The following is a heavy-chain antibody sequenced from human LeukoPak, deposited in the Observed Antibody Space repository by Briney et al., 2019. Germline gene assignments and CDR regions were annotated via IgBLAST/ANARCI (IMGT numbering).Heavy chain of an antibody. J-gene: IGHJ5*02. CDR3: AKQLSGTTRWFYP. CDR2: ISGSGGST. CDR1: GFTFSIYS. D-gene: IGHD1-20*01. V-gene: IGHV3-23*01. Sequence: GGSLRLSCAASGFTFSIYSLSWVRQAPGKGLEWVSAISGSGGSTYYADSVKGRFTISRDNSKNTLYLQMNSLRAEDTAVYYCAKQLSGTTRWFYPWGQGALVTVSS.